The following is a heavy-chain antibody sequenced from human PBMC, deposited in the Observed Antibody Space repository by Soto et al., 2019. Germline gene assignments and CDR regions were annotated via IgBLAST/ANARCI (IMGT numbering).Heavy chain of an antibody. Sequence: EVVLLESGGGLVQPGGSLRLSCEVSGVAFSFYSMSWVRQAPGKRLAWVARISGNGGTTYYAASGTGRFTFSRDNSNNSVYLQVNSLRGVDTDVYYCAKYRGGFTSGWEFFDFWDQGTLVTVSS. V-gene: IGHV3-23*01. CDR2: ISGNGGTT. D-gene: IGHD6-19*01. J-gene: IGHJ4*02. CDR3: AKYRGGFTSGWEFFDF. CDR1: GVAFSFYS.